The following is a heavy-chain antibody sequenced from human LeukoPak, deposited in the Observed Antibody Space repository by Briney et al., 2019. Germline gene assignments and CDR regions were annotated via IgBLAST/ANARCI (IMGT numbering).Heavy chain of an antibody. CDR3: ASTTEGGYSYGYFSYYYMDV. CDR2: IYYSGST. V-gene: IGHV4-59*01. D-gene: IGHD5-18*01. CDR1: GGSINSYY. J-gene: IGHJ6*03. Sequence: SETLSLTCSVSGGSINSYYWSWIRQPPGKGLEWIGYIYYSGSTNYKSSLKSRVTISVDTSKNQFSLKLSSVTAADTAVYYCASTTEGGYSYGYFSYYYMDVWGKGTTVTISS.